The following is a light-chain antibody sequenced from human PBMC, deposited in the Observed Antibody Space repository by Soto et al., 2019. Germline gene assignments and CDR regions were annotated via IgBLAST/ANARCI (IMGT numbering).Light chain of an antibody. CDR2: KAS. Sequence: DIRMTQSPSTLSASVGNTVTITCRAIRGIISYLGWYHEKPGKAPKLLIYKASNLQSGVPSRFSGSGSGTEFTLTINSLQPDDFGTYYCQQYNSFRAFGQGTKVDI. J-gene: IGKJ1*01. CDR3: QQYNSFRA. V-gene: IGKV1-5*03. CDR1: RGIISY.